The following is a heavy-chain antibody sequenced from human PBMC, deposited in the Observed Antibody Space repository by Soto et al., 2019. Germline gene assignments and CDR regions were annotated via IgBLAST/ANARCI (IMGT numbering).Heavy chain of an antibody. Sequence: ASVKVSCKASGYTFTGYYMHWVRQAPGQGLEWMGWINPNSGGTNYAQKFRGRVTMTRDTSISTAYMELSRLRSDDTAVYYCARGGDIVATMDDAFDIWGQGTMVTVSS. V-gene: IGHV1-2*02. CDR1: GYTFTGYY. J-gene: IGHJ3*02. CDR3: ARGGDIVATMDDAFDI. D-gene: IGHD5-12*01. CDR2: INPNSGGT.